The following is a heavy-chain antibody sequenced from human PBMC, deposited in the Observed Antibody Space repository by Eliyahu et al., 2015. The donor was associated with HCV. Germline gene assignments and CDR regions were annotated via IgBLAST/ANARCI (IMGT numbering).Heavy chain of an antibody. CDR3: ARLHRGSAGPNDYYYYGMDV. V-gene: IGHV1-2*02. J-gene: IGHJ6*02. Sequence: QVQLVQSGAEVKKPGASVKVSCKASGYTFTGYYMXWVRQAPGQGLEWMGWINPNSGGTNYAQKFQGRVTMTRDTSISTAYMELSRLRSDDTAVYYCARLHRGSAGPNDYYYYGMDVWGQGTTVTVSS. CDR1: GYTFTGYY. CDR2: INPNSGGT. D-gene: IGHD3-10*01.